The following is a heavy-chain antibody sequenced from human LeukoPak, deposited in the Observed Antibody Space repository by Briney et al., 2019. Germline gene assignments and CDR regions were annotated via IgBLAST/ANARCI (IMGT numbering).Heavy chain of an antibody. CDR3: ARESGSYWPLDY. V-gene: IGHV4-39*07. D-gene: IGHD1-26*01. J-gene: IGHJ4*02. CDR1: GGSISSSGYC. CDR2: ICYPETT. Sequence: SETLSLTCTVSGGSISSSGYCWGWIRQPPGRGLEWMGSICYPETTYYRPPLKSRATISQDTSKNQFSLNLNSVTAADTAVYYCARESGSYWPLDYWGQGTLVTVSS.